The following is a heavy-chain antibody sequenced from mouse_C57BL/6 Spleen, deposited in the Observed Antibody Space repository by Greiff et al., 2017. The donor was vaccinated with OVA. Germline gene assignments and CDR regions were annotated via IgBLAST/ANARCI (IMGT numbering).Heavy chain of an antibody. Sequence: VKLQQPGAELVKPGASVKMSCKASGYTFTSYWITWVKQRPGQGLEWIGDIYPGSGSTNYNEKFKSKATLTVDTSSSTAYMQLSSLTSEDSAVYYCARSPYYYGSRDYWGQGTTLTVSS. D-gene: IGHD1-1*01. V-gene: IGHV1-55*01. CDR2: IYPGSGST. J-gene: IGHJ2*01. CDR1: GYTFTSYW. CDR3: ARSPYYYGSRDY.